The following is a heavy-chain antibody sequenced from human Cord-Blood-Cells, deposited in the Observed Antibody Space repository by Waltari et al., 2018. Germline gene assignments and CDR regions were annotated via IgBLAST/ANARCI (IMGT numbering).Heavy chain of an antibody. V-gene: IGHV3-30-3*01. CDR3: ARQINWGYAFDI. Sequence: QVQLVESGGGVVQPGRSLRLSCAASGFTFSSYAMHWVRQAPGKGLEWVGVISYDGSNKYYADSVKGRFTISRDNSKNTLYLQMNSLRAEDTAVYYCARQINWGYAFDIWGQGTMVTVSS. D-gene: IGHD7-27*01. CDR1: GFTFSSYA. CDR2: ISYDGSNK. J-gene: IGHJ3*02.